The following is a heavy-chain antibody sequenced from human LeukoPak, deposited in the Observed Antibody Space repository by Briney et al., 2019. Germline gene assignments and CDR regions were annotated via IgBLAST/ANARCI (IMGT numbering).Heavy chain of an antibody. V-gene: IGHV1-69*05. CDR2: IIPIFGTA. CDR3: ARDSGSYEYYFDY. J-gene: IGHJ4*02. D-gene: IGHD1-26*01. CDR1: GGTFSSYA. Sequence: SVKVSCKASGGTFSSYAISRVRQAPGQGLEWMGGIIPIFGTANYAQKFQGRVTITTDESTSTAYMELSSLRSEDTAVYYCARDSGSYEYYFDYWGQGTLVTVSS.